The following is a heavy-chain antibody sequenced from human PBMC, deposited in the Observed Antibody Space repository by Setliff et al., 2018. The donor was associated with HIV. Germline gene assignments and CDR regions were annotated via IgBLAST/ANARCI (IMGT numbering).Heavy chain of an antibody. CDR2: IYYIGGT. CDR1: GGSISSHY. V-gene: IGHV4-59*11. D-gene: IGHD6-19*01. Sequence: SETLFLTCSVSGGSISSHYWSWIRQPPGKGLELIGYIYYIGGTNYNPSLKSRVTISIDTSKSQFSLKLTSVSAADTAIYYCARVPYPADYYMDVWGKGTTVTVSS. J-gene: IGHJ6*03. CDR3: ARVPYPADYYMDV.